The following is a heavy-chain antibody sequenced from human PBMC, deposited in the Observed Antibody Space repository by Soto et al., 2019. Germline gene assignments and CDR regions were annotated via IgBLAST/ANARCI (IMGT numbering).Heavy chain of an antibody. Sequence: PSETLSLTCAVYGGSFSGYYWSWIRQPPGKGLEWIGEINHSGSTNYNPSLKSRVTISVDTSKNQFSLKLSSVTAADTAVYYCARGRASGWYGNYYYGMDVWGQGTTVTVSS. CDR1: GGSFSGYY. CDR2: INHSGST. D-gene: IGHD6-19*01. V-gene: IGHV4-34*01. J-gene: IGHJ6*02. CDR3: ARGRASGWYGNYYYGMDV.